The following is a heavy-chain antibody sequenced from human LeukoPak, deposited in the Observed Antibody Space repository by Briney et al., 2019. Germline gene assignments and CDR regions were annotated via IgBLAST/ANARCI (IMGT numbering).Heavy chain of an antibody. CDR2: INTNTENP. Sequence: ASVKVSCKASGYTFTNYAMNWVRQAPGQGLEWMGWINTNTENPTYAQGFTGRFVFSLDTPVSTAYLQISSLQPEDTAVYYCARLPSGSRAVYYFDYWGQGTLVAVSS. CDR1: GYTFTNYA. D-gene: IGHD1-26*01. V-gene: IGHV7-4-1*02. J-gene: IGHJ4*02. CDR3: ARLPSGSRAVYYFDY.